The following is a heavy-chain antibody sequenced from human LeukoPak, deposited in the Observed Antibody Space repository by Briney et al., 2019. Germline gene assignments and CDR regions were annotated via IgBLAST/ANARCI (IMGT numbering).Heavy chain of an antibody. J-gene: IGHJ4*02. Sequence: GGSLRLSCAASGFTFSSYNMNWVRQAPGKGLEWVSSISSSSSYIYYADSVKGRFTISRDNAKNSLYLQMNSLRAEDTAVYYCARDDSSGYYSADWGQGTLVTVSS. D-gene: IGHD3-22*01. CDR3: ARDDSSGYYSAD. CDR2: ISSSSSYI. CDR1: GFTFSSYN. V-gene: IGHV3-21*01.